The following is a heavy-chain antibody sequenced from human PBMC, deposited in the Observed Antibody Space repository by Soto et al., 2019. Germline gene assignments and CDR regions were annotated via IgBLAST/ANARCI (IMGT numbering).Heavy chain of an antibody. CDR3: ARGGPYSSSSPFDY. CDR2: IWYDGSNK. Sequence: QVQLVESGGGVVQPGRSLRLSCAASGFTFSSYGMHWVRQAPGKGLEWVAVIWYDGSNKYYADSVKGRFTISRDNSKNTLYLQMNSLRAEVTAVYYCARGGPYSSSSPFDYWGQGTLVTVSS. V-gene: IGHV3-33*01. CDR1: GFTFSSYG. D-gene: IGHD6-6*01. J-gene: IGHJ4*02.